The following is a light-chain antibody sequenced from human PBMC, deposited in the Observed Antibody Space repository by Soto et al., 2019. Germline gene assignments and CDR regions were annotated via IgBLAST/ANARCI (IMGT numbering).Light chain of an antibody. CDR2: AAS. CDR3: QQSSSTPIT. V-gene: IGKV1-39*01. Sequence: DIPMTQSPSSLSASVGDRVTITCRASQSISSYLNWYQQKPGKAPKLLIYAASSLQSGVPSRFSGSGSGTDFTLTISSLQPEDFATYYCQQSSSTPITFGQGTRLEIK. J-gene: IGKJ5*01. CDR1: QSISSY.